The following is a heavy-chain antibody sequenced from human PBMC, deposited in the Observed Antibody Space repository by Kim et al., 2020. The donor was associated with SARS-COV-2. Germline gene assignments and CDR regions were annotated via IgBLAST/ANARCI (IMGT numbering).Heavy chain of an antibody. CDR3: ARHLRWGVVGVTPYYFDY. CDR1: GGSISSSSYY. CDR2: IYYSGST. V-gene: IGHV4-39*01. J-gene: IGHJ4*02. D-gene: IGHD2-21*02. Sequence: SETLSLTCTVSGGSISSSSYYWGWIRQPPGKGLEWIGSIYYSGSTYYNPSLKSRVTISVDTSKNQFSLKLSSVTAADTAVYCCARHLRWGVVGVTPYYFDYWGQGTLVTVSS.